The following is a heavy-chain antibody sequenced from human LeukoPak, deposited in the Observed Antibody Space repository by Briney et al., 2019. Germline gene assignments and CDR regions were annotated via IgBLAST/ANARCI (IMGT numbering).Heavy chain of an antibody. V-gene: IGHV4-39*01. D-gene: IGHD2/OR15-2a*01. CDR3: ARQISDYYYYYMDV. CDR1: GGSISISAFY. J-gene: IGHJ6*03. Sequence: SETLSLTCTVSGGSISISAFYWGWIRQPPGKGLEWIGSIYDSGNEFYNPSLKSRVTISADTSKNQFSLKLNSVTAADTAMYYCARQISDYYYYYMDVWGEGITVTVSS. CDR2: IYDSGNE.